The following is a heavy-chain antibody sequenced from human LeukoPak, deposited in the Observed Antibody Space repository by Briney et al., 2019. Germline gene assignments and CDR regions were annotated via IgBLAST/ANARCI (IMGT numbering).Heavy chain of an antibody. D-gene: IGHD5-12*01. CDR2: ISSGSSYI. CDR1: GFIFSSYS. CDR3: AYTSGYEFSSYYYYYMDV. V-gene: IGHV3-21*01. J-gene: IGHJ6*03. Sequence: PGGSLRLSCAASGFIFSSYSMSWVRQAPGKGLEWVSSISSGSSYIYYADSVKGRFTISRDNAKNSLYLQMNSLSAEDTAVYYCAYTSGYEFSSYYYYYMDVWGKGTTVTVSS.